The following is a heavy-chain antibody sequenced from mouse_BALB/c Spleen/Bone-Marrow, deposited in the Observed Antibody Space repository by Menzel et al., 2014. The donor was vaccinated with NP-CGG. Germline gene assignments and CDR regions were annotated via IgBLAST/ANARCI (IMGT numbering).Heavy chain of an antibody. D-gene: IGHD2-5*01. CDR2: IWAGGRT. V-gene: IGHV2-9*02. CDR3: ARDRGGYYSNYDYAMDY. CDR1: GFSLTSYV. Sequence: QVQLKQSGPGLVTPSQILSITCTVSGFSLTSYVVHWVRQAPGKGLEWLGVIWAGGRTNYHSGLMSNKDNSKGNSKSPVFLKINSLQTDHTTMSSCARDRGGYYSNYDYAMDYWGQGTSVTVSS. J-gene: IGHJ4*01.